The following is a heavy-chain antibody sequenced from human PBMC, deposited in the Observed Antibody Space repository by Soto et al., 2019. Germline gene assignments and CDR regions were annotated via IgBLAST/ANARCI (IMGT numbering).Heavy chain of an antibody. CDR2: ISALNGNT. V-gene: IGHV1-18*01. CDR1: GYRCSSFV. J-gene: IGHJ4*02. Sequence: QVQLVQSGAGVKKPRASVKVSCVASGYRCSSFVISWMRQAPGQGLAWVWWISALNGNTNYAQSVQGRVTMTTDISPTTAYMELRSLRSADTAVYYCARGGTYTGYDYAAEDNWGQGTLVSVSS. CDR3: ARGGTYTGYDYAAEDN. D-gene: IGHD5-12*01.